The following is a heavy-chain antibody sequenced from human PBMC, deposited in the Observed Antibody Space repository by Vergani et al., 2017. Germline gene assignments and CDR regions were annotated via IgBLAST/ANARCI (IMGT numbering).Heavy chain of an antibody. CDR1: GFKFGDYT. CDR2: ISWDGGST. V-gene: IGHV3-43*01. D-gene: IGHD1-26*01. Sequence: EVQLVESGGGVIQPGKSLRLSCEASGFKFGDYTMHWVRQAPGKSPEWVALISWDGGSTNYAGSVKGRFTVSRDNSKNSLFLQLNSLTIDDTALYFCAKELGSAAYDYGGQGTLVTVSS. CDR3: AKELGSAAYDY. J-gene: IGHJ4*02.